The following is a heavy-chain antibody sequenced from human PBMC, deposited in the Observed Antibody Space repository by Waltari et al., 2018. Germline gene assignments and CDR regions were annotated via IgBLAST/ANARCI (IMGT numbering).Heavy chain of an antibody. D-gene: IGHD5-18*01. CDR1: GGSLRTYF. J-gene: IGHJ4*02. CDR2: INHGGST. Sequence: QVQLQQWGAGLLKPSETLSLTCAVYGGSLRTYFWCWIRQPPGKGLEWIGEINHGGSTNYNPSLKSRVTISVDTSKNQFSLKLRSVTAADTAVYYGARGYSNGYGPGDYWGQGTLVTVSS. V-gene: IGHV4-34*01. CDR3: ARGYSNGYGPGDY.